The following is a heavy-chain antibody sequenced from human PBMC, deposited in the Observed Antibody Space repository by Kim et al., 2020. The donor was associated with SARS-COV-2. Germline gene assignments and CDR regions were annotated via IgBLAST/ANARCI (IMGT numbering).Heavy chain of an antibody. D-gene: IGHD2-2*02. J-gene: IGHJ6*02. CDR1: GFTFSSYG. V-gene: IGHV3-33*05. Sequence: GGSLRLSCAASGFTFSSYGMHGVRQAPGKGLEWVAVISYDGSNKYYADSVKGRFTISRDNSKNTLYLQMNSLRAEDTAVYYCARDNTPDYYYYGMDVWG. CDR2: ISYDGSNK. CDR3: ARDNTPDYYYYGMDV.